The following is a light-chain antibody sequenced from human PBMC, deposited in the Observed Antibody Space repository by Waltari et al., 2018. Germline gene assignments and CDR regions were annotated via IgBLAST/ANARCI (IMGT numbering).Light chain of an antibody. CDR3: QQYGGSPLYT. J-gene: IGKJ2*01. Sequence: EIVLTPSPGTLSLSPGERATLSCRASQSVSSSYLAWYQQKPGQAPSLLIYGASSRATGIPDRFSGSGSGTDFTLTISRLEPGDFAVYYCQQYGGSPLYTFGQGTKLEIK. CDR1: QSVSSSY. CDR2: GAS. V-gene: IGKV3-20*01.